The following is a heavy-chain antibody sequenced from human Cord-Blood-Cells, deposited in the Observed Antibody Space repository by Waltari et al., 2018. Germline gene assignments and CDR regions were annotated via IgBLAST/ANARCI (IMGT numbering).Heavy chain of an antibody. CDR3: AKNSYGYYFDY. CDR2: ISYDGSNK. D-gene: IGHD5-18*01. CDR1: GFPFSSHG. Sequence: QVQLVESGGGVVQPGRSLRLSCAASGFPFSSHGMHWVRQAPGKGLEWVAVISYDGSNKYYADSVKGRFTISRDNSKNTLYLQMNSLRAEDTAVYYCAKNSYGYYFDYWGQGTLVTVSS. J-gene: IGHJ4*02. V-gene: IGHV3-30*18.